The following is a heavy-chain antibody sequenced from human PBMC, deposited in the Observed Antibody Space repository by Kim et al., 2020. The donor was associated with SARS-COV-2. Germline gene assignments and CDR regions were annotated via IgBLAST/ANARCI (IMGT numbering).Heavy chain of an antibody. CDR1: GFTFSDYY. Sequence: GGSLRLSCAASGFTFSDYYMTWIRQAPGKGLEWVSYISSRGSYVNYADSVKGRFTISRDNSKNSLYLQMSSLRAEDTALYYCARVPFGDLSAYYFYFWGQGTHVTVSS. CDR2: ISSRGSYV. CDR3: ARVPFGDLSAYYFYF. V-gene: IGHV3-11*01. D-gene: IGHD3-10*01. J-gene: IGHJ4*02.